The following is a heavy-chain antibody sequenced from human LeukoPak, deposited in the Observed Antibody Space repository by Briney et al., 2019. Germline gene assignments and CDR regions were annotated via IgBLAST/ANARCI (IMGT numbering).Heavy chain of an antibody. V-gene: IGHV3-30*18. CDR3: AKGDGLDY. CDR1: GFTFSSYG. Sequence: PGGSLRLSCAASGFTFSSYGVHWVRQAPGKGLEWVAVISYDGSNKYYADSVKGRFTISRDNSKNTLYLQMNSLRAEDTAVYYCAKGDGLDYWGQGTLVTVSS. CDR2: ISYDGSNK. J-gene: IGHJ4*02.